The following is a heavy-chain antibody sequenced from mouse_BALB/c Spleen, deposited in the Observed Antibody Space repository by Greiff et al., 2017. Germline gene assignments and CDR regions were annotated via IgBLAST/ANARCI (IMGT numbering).Heavy chain of an antibody. CDR2: IYPGSGNT. J-gene: IGHJ2*01. CDR1: GYTFTDYY. CDR3: ARGDGNYAYFDY. V-gene: IGHV1-77*01. Sequence: LVESGAELARPGASVKLSCKASGYTFTDYYINWVKQRTGQGLEWIGEIYPGSGNTYYNEKFKGKATLTADKSSSTAYMQLSSLTSEDSEVYFCARGDGNYAYFDYWGQGTTLTVSA. D-gene: IGHD2-1*01.